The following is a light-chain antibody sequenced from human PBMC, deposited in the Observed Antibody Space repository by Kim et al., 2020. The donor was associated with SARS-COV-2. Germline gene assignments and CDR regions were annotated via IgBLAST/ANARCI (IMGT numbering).Light chain of an antibody. CDR3: QQYNDWPPLT. CDR1: QSVSSN. CDR2: GAS. V-gene: IGKV3-15*01. J-gene: IGKJ4*01. Sequence: SPGERATRSCRASQSVSSNLAWYQQKPGQAPRLLVYGASTRATGVPARFSGSESGTEFTLTISSLQSEDFAVYYCQQYNDWPPLTFGGGTKVDIK.